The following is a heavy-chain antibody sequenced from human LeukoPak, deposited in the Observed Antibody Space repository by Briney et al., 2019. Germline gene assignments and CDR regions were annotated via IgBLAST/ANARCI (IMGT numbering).Heavy chain of an antibody. V-gene: IGHV3-30*02. CDR3: AKLLVRLWFGELLFPPYFDY. D-gene: IGHD3-10*01. J-gene: IGHJ4*02. Sequence: GGSLRLSCAASGFTFSSYGMHWVRQAPGKGLEWVAFIRYDGSNKYYADSVKGRFTISRDNSKNTLYLQMNSLRAEDTAVYYCAKLLVRLWFGELLFPPYFDYWGQGTLVTVSS. CDR1: GFTFSSYG. CDR2: IRYDGSNK.